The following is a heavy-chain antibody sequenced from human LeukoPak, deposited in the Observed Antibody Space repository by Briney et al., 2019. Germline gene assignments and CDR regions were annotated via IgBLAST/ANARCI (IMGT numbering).Heavy chain of an antibody. CDR2: ISSSGSTI. V-gene: IGHV3-48*03. D-gene: IGHD1-20*01. CDR1: GFTFSSYE. J-gene: IGHJ5*02. CDR3: ARGHSITGTTSWFDP. Sequence: GGSLRLSCAASGFTFSSYEMNWVRQAPGKGLEWVSYISSSGSTIYYADSVKGRFTISRDNAKNSLYLQMNSLRAEDTAVYYCARGHSITGTTSWFDPWGQGTLVTVSS.